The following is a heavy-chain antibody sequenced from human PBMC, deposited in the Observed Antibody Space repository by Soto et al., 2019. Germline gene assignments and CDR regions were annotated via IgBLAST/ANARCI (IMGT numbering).Heavy chain of an antibody. CDR1: GGSISSYY. J-gene: IGHJ4*02. D-gene: IGHD5-12*01. CDR2: IYYSGST. Sequence: SETLSLTCTVSGGSISSYYWSWIRQPPGKGLEWIGYIYYSGSTNYNPSLKSRVTISVDTSKNQFSLKLSSVTAADTAVYYCAISRRWLQMGFDYWGQGTLVTVSS. V-gene: IGHV4-59*01. CDR3: AISRRWLQMGFDY.